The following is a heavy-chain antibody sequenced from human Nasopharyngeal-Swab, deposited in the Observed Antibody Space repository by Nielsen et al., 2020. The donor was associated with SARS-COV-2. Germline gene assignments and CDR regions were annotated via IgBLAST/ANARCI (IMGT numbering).Heavy chain of an antibody. CDR3: ARASQEMATTHYFDY. CDR2: IIPLFGTA. D-gene: IGHD5-24*01. CDR1: GGTFSNYA. V-gene: IGHV1-69*06. J-gene: IGHJ4*02. Sequence: SVKVSCKASGGTFSNYAISWVRQAPGQGLEWMGGIIPLFGTANYAQKFQGRVTITADKSTSTAYMELSSLRSEDTAVYYCARASQEMATTHYFDYWGQGTLVTVSS.